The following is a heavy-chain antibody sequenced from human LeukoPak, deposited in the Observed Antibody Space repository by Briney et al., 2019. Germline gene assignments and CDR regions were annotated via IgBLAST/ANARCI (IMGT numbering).Heavy chain of an antibody. Sequence: ASMKVSCKASGYTFNNYGINWVRQAPGQGLEWMGWISVSNGNTEYAENLQGRVTMTTDTSTSTAYMELRSLRSDDTAVYYCARGLWCGDLRNPYFDYWGQGTLVTVSS. CDR1: GYTFNNYG. J-gene: IGHJ4*02. D-gene: IGHD3-10*01. CDR3: ARGLWCGDLRNPYFDY. V-gene: IGHV1-18*01. CDR2: ISVSNGNT.